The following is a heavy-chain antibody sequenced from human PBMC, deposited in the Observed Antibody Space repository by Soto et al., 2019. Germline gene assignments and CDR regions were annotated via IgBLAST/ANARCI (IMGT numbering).Heavy chain of an antibody. CDR2: IYYSGST. CDR3: ARDRAKWKDYYYYGMDV. V-gene: IGHV4-30-4*01. CDR1: GGSISSGDDF. J-gene: IGHJ6*02. Sequence: QVQLQESGPGLVKPSQTLSLTCTVSGGSISSGDDFWTWIRQPPGKGLEWIGYIYYSGSTYYNPSLKSRLTMSVDTSKNQFPLKLRSVTAADTAVYYCARDRAKWKDYYYYGMDVWGQGTTVTVSS. D-gene: IGHD1-20*01.